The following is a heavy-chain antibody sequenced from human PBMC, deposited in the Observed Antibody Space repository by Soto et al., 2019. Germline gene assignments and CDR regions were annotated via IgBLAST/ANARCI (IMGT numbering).Heavy chain of an antibody. Sequence: QVQLVESGGGVVQPGRSLRLSCAASGFTFSSYGMQWVRKAPGKGLEWVAVIWYDGSNKYYADSVKGRFTISRDNSKNTLYLQMNSLRAEDTAVYYCARDYDSSGYPRYYFDYWGQGTLVTVSS. CDR1: GFTFSSYG. CDR2: IWYDGSNK. V-gene: IGHV3-33*01. J-gene: IGHJ4*02. D-gene: IGHD3-22*01. CDR3: ARDYDSSGYPRYYFDY.